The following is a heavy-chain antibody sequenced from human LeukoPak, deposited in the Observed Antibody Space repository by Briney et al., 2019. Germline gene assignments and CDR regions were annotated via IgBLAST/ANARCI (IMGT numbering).Heavy chain of an antibody. D-gene: IGHD2-15*01. CDR1: GYTFTSYG. J-gene: IGHJ5*02. V-gene: IGHV1-69*04. CDR2: IIPILGIA. Sequence: SVKVSCKASGYTFTSYGISWVRQAPGQGLEWMGRIIPILGIANYAQKFQGRVTITADKSTSTAYMELSSLRSEDTAVYYCASSKAVVVVAATPAWWFDPWGQGTLVTVSS. CDR3: ASSKAVVVVAATPAWWFDP.